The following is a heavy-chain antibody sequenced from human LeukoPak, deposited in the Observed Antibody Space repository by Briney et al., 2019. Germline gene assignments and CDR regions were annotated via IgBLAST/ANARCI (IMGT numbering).Heavy chain of an antibody. CDR1: GGSISSGDYY. CDR2: IYYSGST. V-gene: IGHV4-30-4*01. Sequence: SQTLPLTCTVSGGSISSGDYYWSWIRQPPGKGLEWIGYIYYSGSTYYNPSLKSRVTISVDTSKNQFSLNLTSVTAADTAVYYCARVGDGDYVEYWGQGTLVTVSS. J-gene: IGHJ4*02. CDR3: ARVGDGDYVEY. D-gene: IGHD4-17*01.